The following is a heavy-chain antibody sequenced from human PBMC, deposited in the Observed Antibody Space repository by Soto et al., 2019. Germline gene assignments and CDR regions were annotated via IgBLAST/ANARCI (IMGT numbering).Heavy chain of an antibody. D-gene: IGHD6-19*01. CDR1: GFSFSSYA. CDR2: ISHDGINK. CDR3: ARDMYSSDYFVKWFEP. J-gene: IGHJ5*02. V-gene: IGHV3-30-3*01. Sequence: QVRLVESGGGVVQPGRSRRLSCTASGFSFSSYARYWFGQPPGKGLEWVAVISHDGINKHYADSVKGRVTVSRDNSNHSLDLQLNSLRGEDTAMYYCARDMYSSDYFVKWFEPWGQGTLVTVSS.